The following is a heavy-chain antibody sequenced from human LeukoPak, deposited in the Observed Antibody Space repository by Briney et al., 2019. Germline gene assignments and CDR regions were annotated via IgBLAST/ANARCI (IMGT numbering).Heavy chain of an antibody. CDR3: ARAWGDILTGYYQYYYYGMDV. V-gene: IGHV4-34*01. Sequence: PSETLCLTCAVYGGSFSGYYWSWIRQPPGKGLEWIGEINHSGSTNYNPSLKSRVTISVDTSKNQFSLKLSSVTAADTAVYYCARAWGDILTGYYQYYYYGMDVWGQGTTVTVSS. CDR2: INHSGST. J-gene: IGHJ6*02. CDR1: GGSFSGYY. D-gene: IGHD3-9*01.